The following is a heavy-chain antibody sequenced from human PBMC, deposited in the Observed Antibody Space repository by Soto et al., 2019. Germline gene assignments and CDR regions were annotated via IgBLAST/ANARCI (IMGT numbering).Heavy chain of an antibody. CDR3: AGGQGLGAMGDYYYDMDV. Sequence: GVSLRLSCAASGFTFSSYAMHWVRQAPGKGLEWVAVISYDGSNKYYADSVKGRFTISRDNSKNTLYLQMNSLRAEDTAVYYCAGGQGLGAMGDYYYDMDVWGQGTTVTVSS. CDR2: ISYDGSNK. J-gene: IGHJ6*02. D-gene: IGHD1-26*01. V-gene: IGHV3-30-3*01. CDR1: GFTFSSYA.